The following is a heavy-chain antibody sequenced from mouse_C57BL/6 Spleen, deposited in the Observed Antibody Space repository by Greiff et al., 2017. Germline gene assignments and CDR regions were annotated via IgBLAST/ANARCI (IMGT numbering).Heavy chain of an antibody. V-gene: IGHV1-64*01. CDR2: IHPNSGST. Sequence: QVQLQQPGAELVKPGASVKLSCKASGYTFTSYWMHWVKQRPGQGLEWIGMIHPNSGSTNYNEKFKSKATLTVDKSSSTAYMQLSSLTSEDSAVYYCARPTIYYDYDYWGQGTTRTVSS. CDR3: ARPTIYYDYDY. CDR1: GYTFTSYW. J-gene: IGHJ2*01. D-gene: IGHD2-4*01.